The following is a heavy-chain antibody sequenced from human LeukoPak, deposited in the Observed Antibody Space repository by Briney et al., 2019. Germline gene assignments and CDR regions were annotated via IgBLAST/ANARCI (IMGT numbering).Heavy chain of an antibody. CDR3: ARDPFNWSYFDY. Sequence: SGTLSLTCTVSGDSISSYYWCWIRQPAGKGLEWIGRVYTSGSTNYNPSLKSRVTMSVDTSKNQFSLKLSSVTAADTAVYYCARDPFNWSYFDYWGQGTLVTVSS. V-gene: IGHV4-4*07. J-gene: IGHJ4*02. CDR1: GDSISSYY. CDR2: VYTSGST. D-gene: IGHD1-20*01.